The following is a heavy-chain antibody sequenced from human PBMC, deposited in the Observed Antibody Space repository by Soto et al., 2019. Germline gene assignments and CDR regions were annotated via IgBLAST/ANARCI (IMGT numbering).Heavy chain of an antibody. Sequence: PSETLSLTCTVSGGSISSGGYYWSWIRQHPGTGLEWIGHISYSGSTYYNTSLKGRFTISRDNAKNSLYLQMNSLRAEDTAVYYCARDQPGYSYGYGLGYWGQGTLVTVSS. CDR1: GGSISSGGYY. J-gene: IGHJ4*02. D-gene: IGHD5-18*01. V-gene: IGHV4-31*03. CDR3: ARDQPGYSYGYGLGY. CDR2: ISYSGST.